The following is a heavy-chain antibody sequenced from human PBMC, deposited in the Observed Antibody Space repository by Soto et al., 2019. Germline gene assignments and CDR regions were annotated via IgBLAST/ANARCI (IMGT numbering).Heavy chain of an antibody. CDR1: GYSFTSYW. J-gene: IGHJ4*01. D-gene: IGHD4-17*01. CDR3: TTDSDFTTTLVRFDF. V-gene: IGHV5-51*01. CDR2: IYPGDSDT. Sequence: PGASLKISCKGSGYSFTSYWIGWVRQMPGKGLEWMGIIYPGDSDTRYSPSFQGQVTISADKSISTAYLQMGNLKIEDTAVYYCTTDSDFTTTLVRFDFWGLGTLVTVSS.